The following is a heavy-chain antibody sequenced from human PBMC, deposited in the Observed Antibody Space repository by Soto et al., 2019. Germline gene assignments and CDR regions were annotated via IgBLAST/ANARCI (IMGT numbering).Heavy chain of an antibody. CDR2: INSDGRSI. CDR1: GFTFSRYW. Sequence: EVQLVESGGDLVQPGGFLGPSCATSGFTFSRYWMNWFRQVPGKGLVWVSRINSDGRSISYSDSVKGRFTISRDNAKNTLYLQMNSLRVEDTAVYYCARLPVDTITSLDYWGQGTLVTVSS. J-gene: IGHJ4*02. CDR3: ARLPVDTITSLDY. D-gene: IGHD3-3*01. V-gene: IGHV3-74*01.